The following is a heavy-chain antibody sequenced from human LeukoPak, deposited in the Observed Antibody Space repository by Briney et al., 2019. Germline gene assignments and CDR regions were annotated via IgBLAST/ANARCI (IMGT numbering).Heavy chain of an antibody. Sequence: GSLRLSCAASGFTFSNYWMHWVRQAPGRGLLWVSRINIDETSTTYADSVKGRFTISRDNAKNTLYLQMNSLRADDTAVYYCARQSRATPDYWGQGSLVTVSS. CDR3: ARQSRATPDY. J-gene: IGHJ4*02. CDR1: GFTFSNYW. CDR2: INIDETST. V-gene: IGHV3-74*01. D-gene: IGHD4-23*01.